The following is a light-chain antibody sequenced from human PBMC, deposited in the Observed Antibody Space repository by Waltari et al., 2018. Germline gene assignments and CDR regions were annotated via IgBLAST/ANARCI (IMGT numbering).Light chain of an antibody. Sequence: DIQMTQSPSTLSASVGDRVTITCRAIQSISTWLAWYQQKPGKAPKLLIYKASNLESGVPSRFSGSGSATEFTLTISSLQPDDFASYYCQTYNSFSPGTFGQGTKVEIK. J-gene: IGKJ1*01. V-gene: IGKV1-5*03. CDR2: KAS. CDR1: QSISTW. CDR3: QTYNSFSPGT.